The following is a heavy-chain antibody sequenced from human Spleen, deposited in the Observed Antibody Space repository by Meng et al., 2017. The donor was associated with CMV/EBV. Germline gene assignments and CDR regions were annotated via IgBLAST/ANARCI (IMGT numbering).Heavy chain of an antibody. V-gene: IGHV5-51*01. CDR2: IYPGGSDT. Sequence: GESLKISCKGSGYSFTSYWIGWVRQMPGKGLEWMGIIYPGGSDTRYSPSFQGQVTISADKSISTAYLQWSSLKASDTAMYYCARQGVRAGELRFLEWTKGRYYYYGMDVWGQGTTVTVSS. D-gene: IGHD3-3*01. CDR1: GYSFTSYW. CDR3: ARQGVRAGELRFLEWTKGRYYYYGMDV. J-gene: IGHJ6*02.